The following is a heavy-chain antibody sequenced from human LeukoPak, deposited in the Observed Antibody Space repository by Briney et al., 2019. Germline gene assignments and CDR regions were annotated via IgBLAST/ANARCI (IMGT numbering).Heavy chain of an antibody. J-gene: IGHJ4*02. V-gene: IGHV3-53*01. CDR3: ARGVATIGKFDY. Sequence: PGGSLRLSCAASGFTVSSNYMSWVRQAPGKGLEWVSVIYSGGSTYYADSVKGRFTISRDNSKNTLYLQMDSLRVEDTAVYYCARGVATIGKFDYWGQGTLVTVSS. CDR2: IYSGGST. D-gene: IGHD5-12*01. CDR1: GFTVSSNY.